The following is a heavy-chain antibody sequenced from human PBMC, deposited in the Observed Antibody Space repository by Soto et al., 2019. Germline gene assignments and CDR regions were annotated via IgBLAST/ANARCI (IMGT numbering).Heavy chain of an antibody. CDR1: GGSISSSSYY. V-gene: IGHV4-39*01. Sequence: QLQLQESGPGLVKPSETLSLTCTVSGGSISSSSYYWGWIRQPPGKGLEWIGSIYYSGSTYYNPTLKSRVTRSVDTSKNQFSLKLSSVTAADTAVYYCARHQSHSSSYVDPWGQGNLVTVSS. CDR2: IYYSGST. D-gene: IGHD6-13*01. J-gene: IGHJ5*02. CDR3: ARHQSHSSSYVDP.